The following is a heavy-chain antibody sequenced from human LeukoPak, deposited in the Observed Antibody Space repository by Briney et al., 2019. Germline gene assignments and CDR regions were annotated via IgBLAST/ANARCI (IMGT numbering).Heavy chain of an antibody. Sequence: GESLKISCKGSGYSFTSCWIGWVRQMPGKGLEWMGIIHPGDSDTRYSPSFQGQVTISVDKSINTANLQWSSLKASDTAMYYCARRTYGSGSYDFEYWGQGTLVTVSS. V-gene: IGHV5-51*01. J-gene: IGHJ4*02. CDR2: IHPGDSDT. CDR1: GYSFTSCW. CDR3: ARRTYGSGSYDFEY. D-gene: IGHD3-10*01.